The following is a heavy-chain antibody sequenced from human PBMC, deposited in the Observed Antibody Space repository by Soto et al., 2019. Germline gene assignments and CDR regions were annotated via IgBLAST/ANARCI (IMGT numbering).Heavy chain of an antibody. CDR2: IRSKANSYAT. CDR3: TTDSTMVRGVIISL. V-gene: IGHV3-73*01. D-gene: IGHD3-10*01. CDR1: GFTFSGSA. Sequence: PGWSLRLSCAASGFTFSGSAMHLVRQASGKGLEWVGRIRSKANSYATAYAASVKGRFTISRDDSKKTAYLQMNSLKTEDTAVYYCTTDSTMVRGVIISLWGKGTLVTVSS. J-gene: IGHJ4*02.